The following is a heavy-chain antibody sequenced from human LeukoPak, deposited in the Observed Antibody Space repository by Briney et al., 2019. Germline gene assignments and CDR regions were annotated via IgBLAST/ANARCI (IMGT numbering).Heavy chain of an antibody. V-gene: IGHV3-23*03. Sequence: AGGSLRLSCEASGFTFEDYGMTWVRQRPGKGLEWVSVIYSGGSTFYADSVKGRFTISRDNSKNTLYLQMNSLRAEDTAVYYCAKEGSSTRDHMDVWGKGTTVTVSS. D-gene: IGHD2-2*01. J-gene: IGHJ6*03. CDR2: IYSGGST. CDR3: AKEGSSTRDHMDV. CDR1: GFTFEDYG.